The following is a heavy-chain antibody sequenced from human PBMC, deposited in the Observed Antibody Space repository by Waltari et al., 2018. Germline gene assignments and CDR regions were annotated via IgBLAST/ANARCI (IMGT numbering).Heavy chain of an antibody. CDR1: GDSISGSYY. D-gene: IGHD2-21*01. Sequence: QLQLQQSGPGLVKPSQTLSLACSLSGDSISGSYYWNWVRQTAGEGLEWLGYIYSNGSTKYNPSLQSRATISIVNKTQFSLKLAAVTAADTAVYYCARSDVVVAPARNNYYFPMEVWGQGTTVTVSS. CDR3: ARSDVVVAPARNNYYFPMEV. V-gene: IGHV4-61*09. CDR2: IYSNGST. J-gene: IGHJ6*03.